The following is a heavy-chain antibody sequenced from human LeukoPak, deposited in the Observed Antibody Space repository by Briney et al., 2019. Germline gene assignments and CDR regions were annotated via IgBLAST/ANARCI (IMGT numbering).Heavy chain of an antibody. D-gene: IGHD5-24*01. V-gene: IGHV4-59*01. CDR3: AREGEMATSAFDY. CDR2: IYYSGST. CDR1: GGSISSYY. J-gene: IGHJ4*02. Sequence: KTSETLSLTCTVSGGSISSYYWSWIRQPPGKGLEWIGYIYYSGSTNYNPSLKSRVTISVDTSKNQFSLKLSSVPAADTAVYYCAREGEMATSAFDYWGQGTLVTVSS.